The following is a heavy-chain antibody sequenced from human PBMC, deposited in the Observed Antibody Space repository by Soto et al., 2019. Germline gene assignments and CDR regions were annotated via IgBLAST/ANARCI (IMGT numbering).Heavy chain of an antibody. Sequence: PSETLSLTCTVSDGSISCGGYYWSWIRQHPGKGLEWIGYMSDSGRTYYNPSLKSRVTISEDTSKNQFSLKLRFVTAADTAVYYCARNDSGSKNFDYWGQGTLVTVSS. V-gene: IGHV4-31*03. CDR3: ARNDSGSKNFDY. CDR1: DGSISCGGYY. D-gene: IGHD3-10*01. CDR2: MSDSGRT. J-gene: IGHJ4*02.